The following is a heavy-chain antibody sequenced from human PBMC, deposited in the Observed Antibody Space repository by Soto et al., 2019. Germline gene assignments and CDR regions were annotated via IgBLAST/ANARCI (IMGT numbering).Heavy chain of an antibody. CDR1: GGSMRSQY. Sequence: QVQLQESGPGLVKPSETLSLTCTVSGGSMRSQYWSWIRQPPGKGLEWIGYVYHSGRTHYNPSLQSRVTISVDTSKNHFSLKLSSVTAADTAVYYCARNEGHYYDSSTYAPNWSEPLGQATLVTVSS. V-gene: IGHV4-59*11. CDR2: VYHSGRT. CDR3: ARNEGHYYDSSTYAPNWSEP. D-gene: IGHD3-22*01. J-gene: IGHJ5*02.